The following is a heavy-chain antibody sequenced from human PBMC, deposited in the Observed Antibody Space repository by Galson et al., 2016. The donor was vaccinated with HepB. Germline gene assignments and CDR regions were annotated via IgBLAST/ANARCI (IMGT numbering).Heavy chain of an antibody. Sequence: CAISGDSVSSDTAAWNWIRQSPSRGLEWLGRTCYRSKWYNDYAVPVKSRIIIDPDTSKNQFSLQLSSVTPEDSAVYYCARDPSGGETIYDFWGQGTLVTVSS. CDR3: ARDPSGGETIYDF. CDR2: TCYRSKWYN. CDR1: GDSVSSDTAA. V-gene: IGHV6-1*01. D-gene: IGHD3-16*01. J-gene: IGHJ4*02.